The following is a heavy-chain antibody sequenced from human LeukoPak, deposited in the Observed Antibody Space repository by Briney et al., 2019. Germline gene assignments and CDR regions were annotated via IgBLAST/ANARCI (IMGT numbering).Heavy chain of an antibody. V-gene: IGHV1-24*01. CDR2: FDPEDCET. CDR1: GYTLTELS. D-gene: IGHD2-15*01. J-gene: IGHJ4*02. Sequence: ASVKVSCKVSGYTLTELSMHWVRQAPGKGLKGMGGFDPEDCETHYAQKFQGRVTMTEDTSTDTAYMELSSLRSEDTAVYYCATVGYCSGGSCYDYWGQGTLVTVSS. CDR3: ATVGYCSGGSCYDY.